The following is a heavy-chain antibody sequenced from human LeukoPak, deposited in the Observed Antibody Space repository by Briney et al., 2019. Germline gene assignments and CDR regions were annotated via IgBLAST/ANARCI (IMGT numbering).Heavy chain of an antibody. Sequence: ASVKVSCKTSGYADSDYYMHWVRQAPGQGLEWMGWIRGDTGDTDSPQKFRGRVTLTRDTSTDTAYLELNRLRYDDTAIYFCARVRVNSCDYWGQGTLVTVSS. CDR1: GYADSDYY. CDR2: IRGDTGDT. J-gene: IGHJ4*02. CDR3: ARVRVNSCDY. D-gene: IGHD2-15*01. V-gene: IGHV1-2*02.